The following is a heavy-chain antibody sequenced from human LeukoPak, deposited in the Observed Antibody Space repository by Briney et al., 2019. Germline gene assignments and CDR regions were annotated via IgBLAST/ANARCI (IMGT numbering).Heavy chain of an antibody. J-gene: IGHJ3*02. Sequence: SETLSLTCTVSGGSISSSSYYWGWIRQPPGKGLEWIGSIYYSGSTYYNPSLKSRVTISVDTSKNQFSLKLSSVTAADTAVYYCAREKDYGVGFAFDIWGQGTMVTVSS. CDR1: GGSISSSSYY. D-gene: IGHD4-17*01. CDR3: AREKDYGVGFAFDI. V-gene: IGHV4-39*07. CDR2: IYYSGST.